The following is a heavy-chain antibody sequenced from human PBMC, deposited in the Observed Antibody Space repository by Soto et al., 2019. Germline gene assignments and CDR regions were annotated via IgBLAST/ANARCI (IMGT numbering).Heavy chain of an antibody. CDR2: IYWDDDK. CDR3: AHSPYALGYCISTSCRAGDWFDP. V-gene: IGHV2-5*02. D-gene: IGHD2-2*01. CDR1: GFSLSTSGVG. Sequence: SGPTLVNPTQTLTLTCTFSGFSLSTSGVGVGWIRQPPGKALEWLALIYWDDDKRYSPSLKSRLTITKDTSKNQVVLTMTNMDPVDTATYYCAHSPYALGYCISTSCRAGDWFDPWGQGTLVTVSS. J-gene: IGHJ5*02.